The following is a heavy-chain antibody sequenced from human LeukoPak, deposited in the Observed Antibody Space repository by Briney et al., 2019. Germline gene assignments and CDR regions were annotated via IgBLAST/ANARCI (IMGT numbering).Heavy chain of an antibody. V-gene: IGHV1-46*01. Sequence: ASVKVSCKASGYTFTSYYMHWVRQAPGQGLEWMGIINPSGGSTSYAQKFQGRVTMTTDTSTSTIYMEVRSLRSDDTAVYYCAREPAYCGGDCYSDLWGQGTLVTVSS. CDR1: GYTFTSYY. CDR3: AREPAYCGGDCYSDL. J-gene: IGHJ5*02. CDR2: INPSGGST. D-gene: IGHD2-21*02.